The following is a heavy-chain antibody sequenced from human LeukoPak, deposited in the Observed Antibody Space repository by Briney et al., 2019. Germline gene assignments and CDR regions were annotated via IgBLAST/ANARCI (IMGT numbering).Heavy chain of an antibody. Sequence: KPSENPSPTRTGSGGSSSSSRYYWGWIREPPGKGVGWIGSIYSSGSTYYNPSLKSRVTISVDTSKNQFSLKLSSVTAADTAVYYCATNEWSGYYFEYWGQGTLVPVSS. V-gene: IGHV4-39*05. D-gene: IGHD3-3*01. CDR3: ATNEWSGYYFEY. J-gene: IGHJ4*02. CDR2: IYSSGST. CDR1: GGSSSSSRYY.